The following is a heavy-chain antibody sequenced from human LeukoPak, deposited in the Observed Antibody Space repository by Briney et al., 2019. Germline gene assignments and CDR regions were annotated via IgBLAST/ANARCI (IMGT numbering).Heavy chain of an antibody. Sequence: GGSLRLSCAASGFTFDDYAMHWVRQAPGKGLEWVSLISWDGGSTYYADSVKGRFTISRDNSKNTLYLQMNSLRAEDTAVYYCARERIDLVDIVATVLYWGQGTLVTVSS. V-gene: IGHV3-43D*03. CDR2: ISWDGGST. CDR1: GFTFDDYA. CDR3: ARERIDLVDIVATVLY. J-gene: IGHJ4*02. D-gene: IGHD5-12*01.